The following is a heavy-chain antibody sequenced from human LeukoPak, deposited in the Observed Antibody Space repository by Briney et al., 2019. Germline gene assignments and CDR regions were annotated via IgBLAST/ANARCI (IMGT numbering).Heavy chain of an antibody. D-gene: IGHD5-18*01. J-gene: IGHJ6*03. CDR1: GGYIRSYY. Sequence: SETLSLTCTVSGGYIRSYYWSWIRQPPGKGLEWIGYIYYSGSTNYNPSLKSRVTISVDTSKNQFSLKLSSVTAADTAVYYCARETGYSYGYDYYYYYMDVWGKGTTVTVSS. CDR3: ARETGYSYGYDYYYYYMDV. CDR2: IYYSGST. V-gene: IGHV4-59*01.